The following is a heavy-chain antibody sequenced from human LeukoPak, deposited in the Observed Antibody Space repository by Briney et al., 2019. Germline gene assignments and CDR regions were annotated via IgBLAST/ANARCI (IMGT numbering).Heavy chain of an antibody. V-gene: IGHV4-61*02. CDR2: IYTSGST. CDR3: ARRGYSGYDFYY. CDR1: GGSISSGSYY. D-gene: IGHD5-12*01. Sequence: SETLSLTCTVSGGSISSGSYYWSWIRQPAGKGLEWIGRIYTSGSTNYNPSLKSRVTISVDTSKNQFSLKLSSVTAADTAVYYCARRGYSGYDFYYWGQGTLVTVSS. J-gene: IGHJ4*02.